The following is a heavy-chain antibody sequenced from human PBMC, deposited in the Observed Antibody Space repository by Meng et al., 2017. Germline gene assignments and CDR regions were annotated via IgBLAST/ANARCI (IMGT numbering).Heavy chain of an antibody. CDR3: ASRRYYYDSSGYSEHDAFDI. D-gene: IGHD3-22*01. CDR2: IYPGDSDT. J-gene: IGHJ3*02. CDR1: GYSFTSYW. V-gene: IGHV5-51*01. Sequence: GGSLRLSCKGSGYSFTSYWIGWVRQMPRKGLEWMGIIYPGDSDTRYSPSFQGQVTISADKSISTAYMELSRLRSDDTAVYYCASRRYYYDSSGYSEHDAFDIWGQGTMVTVSS.